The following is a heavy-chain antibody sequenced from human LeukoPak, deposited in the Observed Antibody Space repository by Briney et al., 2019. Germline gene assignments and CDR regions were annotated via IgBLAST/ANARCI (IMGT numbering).Heavy chain of an antibody. V-gene: IGHV5-51*01. CDR3: ARGFGTVTTSHFDY. J-gene: IGHJ4*02. CDR1: GYLFTRYW. D-gene: IGHD4-11*01. CDR2: IYPGDSDT. Sequence: GALKISCKGSGYLFTRYWIGWVRQVPGKGLEWVGIIYPGDSDTRYSPSFQGQVTISADKSISTAYLQWSSLKASDTAMYYCARGFGTVTTSHFDYWGEGTLVTVSS.